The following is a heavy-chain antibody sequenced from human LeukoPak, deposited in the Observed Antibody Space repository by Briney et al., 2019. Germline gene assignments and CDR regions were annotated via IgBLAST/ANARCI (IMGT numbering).Heavy chain of an antibody. CDR2: INHSGST. CDR3: ARLDAYSSSSNYYYYMDV. J-gene: IGHJ6*03. CDR1: GESFSGYY. V-gene: IGHV4-34*01. Sequence: SETLSLTCDLYGESFSGYYWSWIRQPPGKGLEWIGEINHSGSTNYNPSLKSRVTISVDTSKSQFSLKLSSVTAADTAVYYCARLDAYSSSSNYYYYMDVWGKGTTVTVSS. D-gene: IGHD6-6*01.